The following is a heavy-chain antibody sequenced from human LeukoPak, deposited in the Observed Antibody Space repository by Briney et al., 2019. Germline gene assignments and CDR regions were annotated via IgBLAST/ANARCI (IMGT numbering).Heavy chain of an antibody. CDR2: IYTSGST. J-gene: IGHJ4*02. CDR1: GGSISSYY. D-gene: IGHD5-18*01. V-gene: IGHV4-4*07. Sequence: SETLSLTCTVSGGSISSYYWSWIRQPAGKGLEWIGRIYTSGSTNYNPSLKSRVTISVDTSKNQFSLKLSSVTAADTAVYYCARHQKDTAMVGFDYWGQGTLVTVSS. CDR3: ARHQKDTAMVGFDY.